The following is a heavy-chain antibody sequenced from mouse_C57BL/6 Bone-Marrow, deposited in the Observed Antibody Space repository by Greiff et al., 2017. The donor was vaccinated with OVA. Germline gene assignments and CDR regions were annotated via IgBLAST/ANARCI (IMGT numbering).Heavy chain of an antibody. CDR2: IDASDSYT. D-gene: IGHD2-4*01. CDR1: GYTFTSYW. CDR3: ARWGDYDSWFAY. Sequence: QVQLQQPGAELVKPGASVKLSCKASGYTFTSYWMQWVKQRPGQGLEWIGEIDASDSYTNYNQKIKGKATLPVDTSASTAYMQLSSLTSEDSAVYYCARWGDYDSWFAYWGQGTLVTVSA. V-gene: IGHV1-50*01. J-gene: IGHJ3*01.